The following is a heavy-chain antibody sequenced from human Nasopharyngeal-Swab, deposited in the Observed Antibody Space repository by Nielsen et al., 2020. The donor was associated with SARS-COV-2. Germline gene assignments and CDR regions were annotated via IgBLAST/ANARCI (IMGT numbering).Heavy chain of an antibody. D-gene: IGHD3-22*01. Sequence: WVRQAPGQGLEWMGWMNPNSGNTGYAQKFQGRVTMTRNTSISTAYMELSSLRSEDTAVYYCARGLYYYDSSGYRAYYYYMDVWGKGTTVTVSS. J-gene: IGHJ6*03. CDR3: ARGLYYYDSSGYRAYYYYMDV. V-gene: IGHV1-8*01. CDR2: MNPNSGNT.